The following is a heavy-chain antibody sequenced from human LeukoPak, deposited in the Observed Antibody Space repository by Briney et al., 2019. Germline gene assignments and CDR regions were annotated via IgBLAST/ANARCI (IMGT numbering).Heavy chain of an antibody. Sequence: GGSLRLSCAASGFTFSSYAMSWVRQAPGKGLEWVSAISGSGGSTYYADSVKGRFTISRDNSKNTLYLQMNSLRAEDTAVYYCAKAAYSYGSGSSGSDYWGQGTLVTVSS. CDR1: GFTFSSYA. V-gene: IGHV3-23*01. CDR3: AKAAYSYGSGSSGSDY. J-gene: IGHJ4*02. CDR2: ISGSGGST. D-gene: IGHD3-10*01.